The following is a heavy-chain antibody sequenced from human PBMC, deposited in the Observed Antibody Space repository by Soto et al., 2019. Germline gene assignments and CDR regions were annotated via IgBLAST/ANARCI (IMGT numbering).Heavy chain of an antibody. D-gene: IGHD3-22*01. J-gene: IGHJ4*02. V-gene: IGHV3-30*18. CDR3: AKLSGSGYPPTLDY. CDR2: ISYDGSNK. Sequence: GGSLRLSCAASGFTFSSYGMHWARQAPGKGLEWVAVISYDGSNKYYADSVKGRFTISRDNSKNTLFLQMNSLRAEDTAMYYCAKLSGSGYPPTLDYWGQGTLVTVSS. CDR1: GFTFSSYG.